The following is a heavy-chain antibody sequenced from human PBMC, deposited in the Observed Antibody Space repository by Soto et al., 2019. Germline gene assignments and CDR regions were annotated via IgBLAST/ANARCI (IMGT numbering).Heavy chain of an antibody. D-gene: IGHD3-10*01. J-gene: IGHJ6*02. CDR1: GYSFTSYW. Sequence: PGESLKISCKGSGYSFTSYWISWVRQMPGKGLEWMGRIDPSDSYTNYSPSFQGHVTISADKSISTAYLQWSSLKASDTAMYYCARRPPGGDSGSYSYYYYGMDFCGQRTTVTVSS. V-gene: IGHV5-10-1*01. CDR3: ARRPPGGDSGSYSYYYYGMDF. CDR2: IDPSDSYT.